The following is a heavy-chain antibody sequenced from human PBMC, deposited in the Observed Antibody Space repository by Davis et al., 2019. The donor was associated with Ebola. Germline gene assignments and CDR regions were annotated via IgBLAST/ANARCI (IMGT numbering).Heavy chain of an antibody. J-gene: IGHJ4*02. CDR2: IYHSGST. CDR3: AWGYSNQWFDY. D-gene: IGHD4-11*01. Sequence: SETLSLTCAVSGASIRSHYWSWIRQPPGKGLEWIGYIYHSGSTYYNPSLKSRVTISVDTSKNQFSLKLTSVTAADTAVYYCAWGYSNQWFDYWGQGTLVTVSS. V-gene: IGHV4-59*06. CDR1: GASIRSHY.